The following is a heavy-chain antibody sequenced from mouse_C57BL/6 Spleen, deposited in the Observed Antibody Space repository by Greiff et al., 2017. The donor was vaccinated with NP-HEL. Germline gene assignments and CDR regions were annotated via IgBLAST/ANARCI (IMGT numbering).Heavy chain of an antibody. Sequence: VQLQQSGPELVKPGASVKISCKASGYAFSSSWMNWVKQRPGKGLEWIGRIYPGDGDTNYNGKFKGKATLTADKSSSTAYMQLSSLTSEDSAVYFCARIFTTVVRYYAMDYWGQGTSVTVSS. V-gene: IGHV1-82*01. J-gene: IGHJ4*01. CDR2: IYPGDGDT. CDR1: GYAFSSSW. D-gene: IGHD1-1*01. CDR3: ARIFTTVVRYYAMDY.